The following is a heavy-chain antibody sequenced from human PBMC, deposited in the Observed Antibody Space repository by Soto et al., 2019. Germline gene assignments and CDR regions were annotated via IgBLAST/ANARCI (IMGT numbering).Heavy chain of an antibody. Sequence: SVKVSCKASGGTFRNYGIGWVRQAPGQGLEWMGGIIPVFGTTNYAQKLQGRVTITADESTSTAYIEVSSLRSEDTAMFYCGRYCSGGSCHTLDYYGMDVWGQGTTVTVSS. D-gene: IGHD2-15*01. V-gene: IGHV1-69*13. CDR3: GRYCSGGSCHTLDYYGMDV. J-gene: IGHJ6*02. CDR1: GGTFRNYG. CDR2: IIPVFGTT.